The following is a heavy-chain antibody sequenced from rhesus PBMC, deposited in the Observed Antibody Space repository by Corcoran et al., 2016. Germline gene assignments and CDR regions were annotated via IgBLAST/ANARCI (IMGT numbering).Heavy chain of an antibody. J-gene: IGHJ3*01. CDR3: ARPYSSWTDDAFDF. CDR2: IYGSGGGT. D-gene: IGHD6-13*01. V-gene: IGHV4-106*01. CDR1: GGSISDDYY. Sequence: QLQLQESGPGLVKPSETLSLTCAVSGGSISDDYYWSWIRQPPGKGLEWIGDIYGSGGGTNYNPSLKHRVTISRDTSKNQFSLKLSSVTAADTAVYYCARPYSSWTDDAFDFWGQGLRVTVSS.